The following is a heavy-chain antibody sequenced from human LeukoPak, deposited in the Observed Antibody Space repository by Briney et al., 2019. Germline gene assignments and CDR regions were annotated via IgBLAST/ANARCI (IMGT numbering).Heavy chain of an antibody. V-gene: IGHV5-51*01. CDR3: ARQSRSRGEMTTLFFPRYYFDY. Sequence: GESLKISCQGSGYSFTSYWIGWVRQMPGKGLEWMGIIYPGDSDTRYSPSFQGQVTISADKSISTAYLQWSSLKASDTAMYYCARQSRSRGEMTTLFFPRYYFDYWGQGTLVTVSS. J-gene: IGHJ4*02. D-gene: IGHD4-11*01. CDR1: GYSFTSYW. CDR2: IYPGDSDT.